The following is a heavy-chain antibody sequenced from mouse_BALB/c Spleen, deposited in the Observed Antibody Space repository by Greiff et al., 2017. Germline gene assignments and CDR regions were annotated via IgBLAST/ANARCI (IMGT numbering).Heavy chain of an antibody. D-gene: IGHD1-1*01. CDR2: ISSGGGST. J-gene: IGHJ1*01. CDR1: GFAFSSYD. V-gene: IGHV5-12-1*01. CDR3: ARHPYGSSYWYFDV. Sequence: EVKVVESGGGLVKPGGSLKLSCAASGFAFSSYDMSWVRQTPEKRLEWVAYISSGGGSTYYPDTVKGRFTISRDNAKNTLYLQMSSLKSEDTAMYYCARHPYGSSYWYFDVWGAGTTVTVSS.